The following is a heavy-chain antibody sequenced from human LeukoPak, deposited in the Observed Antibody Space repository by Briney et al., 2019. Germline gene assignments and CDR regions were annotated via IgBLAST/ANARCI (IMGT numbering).Heavy chain of an antibody. D-gene: IGHD3-10*01. Sequence: GGSLRLSCAASGFTFSSYAMHWVRQAPGKGLEWVAVISYDGSNKYYADSVKGRLTISRDNSKNTLYLQMNSLRAEDTAVYYCAREQWFGELVDYWGQGTLVTVSS. CDR3: AREQWFGELVDY. CDR1: GFTFSSYA. J-gene: IGHJ4*02. V-gene: IGHV3-30*04. CDR2: ISYDGSNK.